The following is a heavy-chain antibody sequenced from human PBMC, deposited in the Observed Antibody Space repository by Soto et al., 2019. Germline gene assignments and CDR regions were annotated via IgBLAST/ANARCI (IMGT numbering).Heavy chain of an antibody. J-gene: IGHJ4*02. CDR3: ARDVGKNY. CDR1: GASVSSYY. D-gene: IGHD3-10*01. CDR2: IHSSGNV. V-gene: IGHV4-4*07. Sequence: SETLSLTCSVSGASVSSYYWSWFRQPVGKGLEWIGRIHSSGNVNYNPSLESRVTMSLDTSKNQFSLRLSSLTAADTALYLCARDVGKNYWGQGIRVTVS.